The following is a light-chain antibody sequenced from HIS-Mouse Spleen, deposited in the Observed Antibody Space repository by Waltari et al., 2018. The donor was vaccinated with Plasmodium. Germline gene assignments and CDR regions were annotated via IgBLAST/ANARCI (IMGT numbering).Light chain of an antibody. CDR3: QSADSSGTYV. J-gene: IGLJ1*01. V-gene: IGLV3-25*03. CDR1: ALPKQY. CDR2: KDS. Sequence: SYELTQPPSVSVSPGQTARIPCSGDALPKQYAYWYQQKPGQAPVLVIYKDSGRPSGIPERFSGSSSGTTVTLTISGVQAEDEADYYCQSADSSGTYVFGTGTKVTVL.